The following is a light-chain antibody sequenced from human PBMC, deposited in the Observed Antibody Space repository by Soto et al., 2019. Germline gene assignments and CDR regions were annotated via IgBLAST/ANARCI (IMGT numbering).Light chain of an antibody. CDR1: QSVSSSY. CDR3: QEFASN. Sequence: EIVMTQSPATLSVSPGERATLSCRASQSVSSSYLAWYQQKPGQAPRLLIYGASSRATGIPDRFSGSGSGTDFILTINRLEPEDFAVYYCQEFASNFGGGTKVDIK. J-gene: IGKJ4*01. V-gene: IGKV3-20*01. CDR2: GAS.